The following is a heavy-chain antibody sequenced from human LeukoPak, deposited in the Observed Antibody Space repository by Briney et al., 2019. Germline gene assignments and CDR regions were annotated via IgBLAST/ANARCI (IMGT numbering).Heavy chain of an antibody. Sequence: SETLSLTCAVYGGSFSGYYWSWIRQPPGKGLEWIGEINHSGSTNYNPSLKSRVTISVDTSKNQFSLKLSSVTAADTAVYYCARAKVVVAATRRNWFDPWGQGTLVTVSS. D-gene: IGHD2-15*01. CDR2: INHSGST. CDR3: ARAKVVVAATRRNWFDP. CDR1: GGSFSGYY. J-gene: IGHJ5*02. V-gene: IGHV4-34*01.